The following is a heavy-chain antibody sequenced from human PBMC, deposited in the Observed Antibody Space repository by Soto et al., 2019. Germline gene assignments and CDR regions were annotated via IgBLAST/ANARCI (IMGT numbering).Heavy chain of an antibody. CDR1: GGSINTFY. V-gene: IGHV4-4*07. D-gene: IGHD5-12*01. CDR3: AREGSYSAYNFAHGIQLWSFDF. CDR2: IFSSGST. J-gene: IGHJ4*02. Sequence: SETLSLTCTVSGGSINTFYWSWVRQPAGKGLEWIGRIFSSGSTSFNPSLESRVAMSVDTSKNHLSLNLSSVTAADMAVYYCAREGSYSAYNFAHGIQLWSFDFWGQGALVTVSS.